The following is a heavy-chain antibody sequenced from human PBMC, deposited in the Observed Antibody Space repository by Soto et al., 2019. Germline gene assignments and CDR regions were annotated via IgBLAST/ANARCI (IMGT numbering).Heavy chain of an antibody. J-gene: IGHJ6*02. Sequence: QVQLVQSGAEVKKPGSSVMVSCKASGGTFSTYAISSVRQAPGQGLEWMGGIIPIFGTASYAQKFQGRGTITADESTSTAYMELRSLTSEDTAVYYCARSLGLEYYYGMDVWGQGTTVTVSS. CDR2: IIPIFGTA. D-gene: IGHD1-1*01. V-gene: IGHV1-69*12. CDR1: GGTFSTYA. CDR3: ARSLGLEYYYGMDV.